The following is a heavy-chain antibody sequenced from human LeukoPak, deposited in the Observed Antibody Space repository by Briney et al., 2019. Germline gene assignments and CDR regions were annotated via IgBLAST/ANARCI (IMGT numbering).Heavy chain of an antibody. J-gene: IGHJ5*02. CDR2: ISSSGSYI. CDR3: ARGPANIRITMTRRNWFDP. D-gene: IGHD3-22*01. V-gene: IGHV3-21*01. CDR1: RFTFSSYS. Sequence: PGGSLRLSCAASRFTFSSYSMNWVRQAPGKGLEWVSSISSSGSYIYYADSVKGRFTISRDNAKNSLYLQMNSLRAEDTAVYYCARGPANIRITMTRRNWFDPWGQGTLVTVSS.